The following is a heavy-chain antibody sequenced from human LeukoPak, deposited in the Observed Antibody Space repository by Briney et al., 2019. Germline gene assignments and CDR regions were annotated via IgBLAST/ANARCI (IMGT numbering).Heavy chain of an antibody. CDR1: GFTFSSYA. CDR3: ATIYFYGSGNY. V-gene: IGHV3-30*04. D-gene: IGHD3-10*01. J-gene: IGHJ4*02. Sequence: GRSLRLSCAASGFTFSSYAMHWVRQAPGKGLEWVAVISYDGSNKYYADSVKGRFTISRDNSKNTLYLQMNSLIVEDTAVYYCATIYFYGSGNYWVQGTLVTVSS. CDR2: ISYDGSNK.